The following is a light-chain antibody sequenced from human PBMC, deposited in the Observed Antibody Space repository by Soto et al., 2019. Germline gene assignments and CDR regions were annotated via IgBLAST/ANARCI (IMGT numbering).Light chain of an antibody. J-gene: IGKJ1*01. V-gene: IGKV3-15*01. CDR1: QSVGIN. CDR3: QQHNNWPRT. CDR2: GAS. Sequence: EIVMTQSPATLSVSPGERATLSCRASQSVGINVAWYQQKPGQAPRLLIYGASSRATGVPARFSGSGSGTEFTLSITSLQSEDSEVHFCQQHNNWPRTLGQGTKVDIK.